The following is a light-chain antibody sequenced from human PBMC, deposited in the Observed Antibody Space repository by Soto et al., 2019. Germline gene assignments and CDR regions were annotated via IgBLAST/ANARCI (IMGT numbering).Light chain of an antibody. CDR1: MSNIGSHY. CDR2: DNN. Sequence: QSVLTQPPSVSAAPGQKVTISCSGTMSNIGSHYVSWYQHLPGTAPKLLIYDNNKRSSGIPDRFSGSQSGTSATLDITGLQTGDEADYYCGTWDSGLSAVFGGGTKVTVL. V-gene: IGLV1-51*01. CDR3: GTWDSGLSAV. J-gene: IGLJ2*01.